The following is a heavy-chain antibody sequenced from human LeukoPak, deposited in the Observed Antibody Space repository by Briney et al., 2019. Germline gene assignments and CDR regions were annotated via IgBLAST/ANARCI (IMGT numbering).Heavy chain of an antibody. CDR3: VRDAGGY. Sequence: GRSLRLSCVASGFTFSSHGIHWVRQAPGKGLEWVAVVSSDGSKKFYSDSVKGHFTISRDNSKNTLYLQMNSLRTEDTGVYFCVRDAGGYWGQGTLVTVSS. CDR2: VSSDGSKK. CDR1: GFTFSSHG. J-gene: IGHJ4*02. D-gene: IGHD1-14*01. V-gene: IGHV3-30*03.